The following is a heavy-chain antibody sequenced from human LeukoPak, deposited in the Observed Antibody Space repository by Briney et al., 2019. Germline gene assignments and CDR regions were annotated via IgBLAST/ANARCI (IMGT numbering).Heavy chain of an antibody. CDR3: ARRNYDHIWGNYGSLYYFDY. J-gene: IGHJ4*02. D-gene: IGHD3-16*01. CDR2: ISAYNGNT. Sequence: ASVKVSCKAAGYTFTGYYMHWVRQAPGQGLEWMGWISAYNGNTDYAQKFQGRVTMTTDTSTSTAYMELRSLRSDDTAVYYCARRNYDHIWGNYGSLYYFDYWGQGTLVTVSS. CDR1: GYTFTGYY. V-gene: IGHV1-18*04.